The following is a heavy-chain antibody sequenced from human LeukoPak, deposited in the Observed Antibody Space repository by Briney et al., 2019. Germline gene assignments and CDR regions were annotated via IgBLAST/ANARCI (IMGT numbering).Heavy chain of an antibody. J-gene: IGHJ4*02. CDR1: GGSISSYY. V-gene: IGHV4-59*01. CDR2: IYYSGST. D-gene: IGHD4-17*01. CDR3: ARGDDYGDYAVY. Sequence: SETLSLTCTVSGGSISSYYWSWIRQPPGKGLEWIGYIYYSGSTNYNPSLKSRVTISVDTSKNQFSLKLSSVTAADTAVYYCARGDDYGDYAVYSGQGTLVTVSS.